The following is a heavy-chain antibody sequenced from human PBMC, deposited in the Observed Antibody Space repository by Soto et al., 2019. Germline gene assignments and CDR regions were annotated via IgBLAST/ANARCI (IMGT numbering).Heavy chain of an antibody. CDR3: AKGGYIYGLDP. CDR1: GLPFNAYA. D-gene: IGHD5-18*01. J-gene: IGHJ5*02. Sequence: XGSLRLSCAASGLPFNAYAMSWVRQAPGKGPEWVSAISESGDNAFYADSVQGRFTISRDNSYNILYLQMNSLRAEDTALYFCAKGGYIYGLDPWGQGTLVTVSS. CDR2: ISESGDNA. V-gene: IGHV3-23*01.